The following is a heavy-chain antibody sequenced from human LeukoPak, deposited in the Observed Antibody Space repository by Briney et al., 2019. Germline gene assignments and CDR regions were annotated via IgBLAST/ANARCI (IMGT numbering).Heavy chain of an antibody. V-gene: IGHV1-18*04. CDR2: ISAYNGNT. J-gene: IGHJ4*02. CDR3: ARDIVSDSSGRYWQDY. Sequence: ASVKVSCKASGYTFTSYGISWVRQAPGQGLEWMGWISAYNGNTNFAQKLQGRVTMTTDTSTSTAYMELRSLRSDDTAVYYCARDIVSDSSGRYWQDYWGQGTLVTVSS. CDR1: GYTFTSYG. D-gene: IGHD6-19*01.